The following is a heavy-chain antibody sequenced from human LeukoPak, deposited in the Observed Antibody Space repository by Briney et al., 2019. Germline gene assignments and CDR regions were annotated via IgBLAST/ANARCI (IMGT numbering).Heavy chain of an antibody. J-gene: IGHJ4*02. Sequence: GGSLRLSCAASGFTFSSYAMRWVRQAPGKGLEWVAVISYDGSNKYYADSVKGRFTISRDNSKNTLYLQRNSLRAADTAVYYCARDLGDYFDYWGQGTLVTVSS. CDR1: GFTFSSYA. CDR2: ISYDGSNK. CDR3: ARDLGDYFDY. V-gene: IGHV3-30*01.